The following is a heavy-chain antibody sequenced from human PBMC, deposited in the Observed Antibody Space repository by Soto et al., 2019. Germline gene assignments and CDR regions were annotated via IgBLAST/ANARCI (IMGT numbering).Heavy chain of an antibody. V-gene: IGHV4-59*01. J-gene: IGHJ4*02. CDR1: GDSISSYY. Sequence: QVQLQESGPGLVKPSETLSLTCAVSGDSISSYYCMWIRQPPGKGLESIGYLYYGWSANYNPSLKSRVTLSVDTSTNQCSLMLSSMTAADTAVYYCALRSMAVVPEYWGQGTLVTVSS. CDR3: ALRSMAVVPEY. D-gene: IGHD3-22*01. CDR2: LYYGWSA.